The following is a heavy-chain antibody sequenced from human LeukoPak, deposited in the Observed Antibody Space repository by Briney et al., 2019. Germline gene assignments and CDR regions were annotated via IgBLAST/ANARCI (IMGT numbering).Heavy chain of an antibody. D-gene: IGHD1-1*01. Sequence: PGGSLRLSCAASGFTFSGYSMNWVRQAPGKGLEWVSYISSSSSVLHYADSVKGRFTISRDNAKKSLYLQVNSLRDEDTAVYYCVRETMYAFDMWGQGTVDTVSS. CDR3: VRETMYAFDM. CDR1: GFTFSGYS. J-gene: IGHJ3*02. CDR2: ISSSSSVL. V-gene: IGHV3-48*02.